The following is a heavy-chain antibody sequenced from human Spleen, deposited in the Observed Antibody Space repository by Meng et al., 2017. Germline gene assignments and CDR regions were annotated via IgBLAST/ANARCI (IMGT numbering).Heavy chain of an antibody. J-gene: IGHJ4*02. Sequence: GESLKISCAASGFIFSSYGMHWVRQAPGKGLEWVAVIWNDGSNKYYEDSVKGRFTISRDNSKNTLYLQMNSLRAEDTAVYYCARWYSSSSRTFDYWGQGTLVTVSS. CDR3: ARWYSSSSRTFDY. V-gene: IGHV3-33*01. CDR1: GFIFSSYG. CDR2: IWNDGSNK. D-gene: IGHD6-6*01.